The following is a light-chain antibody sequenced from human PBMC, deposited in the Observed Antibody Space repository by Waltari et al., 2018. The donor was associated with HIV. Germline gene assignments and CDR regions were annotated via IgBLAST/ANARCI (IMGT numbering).Light chain of an antibody. CDR3: SSYAYIGSRVA. J-gene: IGLJ2*01. Sequence: QSALTQPPSASGSPGQSVTISCTGSSGDVGGYNDVSWYQQHPGKAPKLMIYEVSKRPSGVPDRFSGSKSGNTASLTVSGLQAEDEADYYCSSYAYIGSRVAFGGGTKLTVL. CDR2: EVS. CDR1: SGDVGGYND. V-gene: IGLV2-8*01.